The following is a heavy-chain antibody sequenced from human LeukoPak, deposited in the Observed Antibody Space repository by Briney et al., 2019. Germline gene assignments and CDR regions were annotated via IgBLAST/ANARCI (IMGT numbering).Heavy chain of an antibody. CDR1: GYTFTSYG. Sequence: GASVKVSCKASGYTFTSYGISWVRQAPGKGLEWMGGFDPEDGETIYAQKFQGRVTMTEDTSTDTAYMELSSLRSEDTAVYYCATDVYYDSSGYPYWGQGTLVTVSS. V-gene: IGHV1-24*01. CDR2: FDPEDGET. J-gene: IGHJ4*02. CDR3: ATDVYYDSSGYPY. D-gene: IGHD3-22*01.